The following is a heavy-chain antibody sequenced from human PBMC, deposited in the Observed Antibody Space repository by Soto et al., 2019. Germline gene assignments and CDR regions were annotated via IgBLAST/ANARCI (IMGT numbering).Heavy chain of an antibody. CDR2: INPNSGDT. CDR1: GYIFTGYH. Sequence: GASVKVSCKASGYIFTGYHIRRVRQAPGRGLEWMGWINPNSGDTEYAQNFQGRVTMTRDTSFNLVYMEMSGLMSDDTAVYYCARDARGTRGFDEMDIWGQGTTVTVSS. CDR3: ARDARGTRGFDEMDI. D-gene: IGHD3-9*01. V-gene: IGHV1-2*02. J-gene: IGHJ6*02.